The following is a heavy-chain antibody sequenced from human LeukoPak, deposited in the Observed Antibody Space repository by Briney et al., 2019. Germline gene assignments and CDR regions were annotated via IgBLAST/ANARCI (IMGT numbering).Heavy chain of an antibody. J-gene: IGHJ5*02. CDR3: AREDTAMVTPNWFDP. CDR1: GGTFSSYA. Sequence: SVKVSCKGSGGTFSSYAISWVRQAPGQGLEWMGGIFPICGTANSAKKFQGRVTNTTDESTSTAYMELSSLRSEHTAVYYRAREDTAMVTPNWFDPWGQGTLVTVSS. D-gene: IGHD5-18*01. CDR2: IFPICGTA. V-gene: IGHV1-69*05.